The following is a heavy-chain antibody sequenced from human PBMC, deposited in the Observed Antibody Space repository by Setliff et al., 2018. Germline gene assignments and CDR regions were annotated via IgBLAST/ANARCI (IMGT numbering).Heavy chain of an antibody. CDR1: GESFSGYY. D-gene: IGHD6-6*01. Sequence: SETLSLTCAVYGESFSGYYWSWIRQPPGKGLEWIGEINHSGSTNYNPSLKSRVTISVDTSKNQFSLKLSSVTAADTAVYYCARGKEYSSSSFVYYYYYMDVWGKGTTVTVSS. CDR3: ARGKEYSSSSFVYYYYYMDV. V-gene: IGHV4-34*01. J-gene: IGHJ6*03. CDR2: INHSGST.